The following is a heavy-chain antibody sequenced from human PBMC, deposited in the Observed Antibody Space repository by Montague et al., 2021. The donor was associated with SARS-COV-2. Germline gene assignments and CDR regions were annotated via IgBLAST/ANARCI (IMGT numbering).Heavy chain of an antibody. CDR1: GGSISTGGYY. CDR2: IYYSGDT. Sequence: SETLSLTCSFSGGSISTGGYYWGWIRQPPRKGLEWIGSIYYSGDTYYNPSLKSRVTISVDTSKNQFSLRLSSVTAADTAVYYCVRGGDYTDYGRVDYWGQGTLVIVSS. V-gene: IGHV4-39*01. CDR3: VRGGDYTDYGRVDY. J-gene: IGHJ4*02. D-gene: IGHD4-11*01.